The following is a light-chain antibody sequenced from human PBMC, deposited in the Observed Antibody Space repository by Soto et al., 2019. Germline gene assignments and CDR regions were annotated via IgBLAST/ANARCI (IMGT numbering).Light chain of an antibody. J-gene: IGLJ2*01. CDR2: KNN. CDR3: AAWDDSLSGLL. V-gene: IGLV1-47*01. CDR1: RSNIGSIY. Sequence: QSVLTQPPSVSGTPGQRVTISCSGSRSNIGSIYIYWYQHFPGTAPKLLIYKNNQRPSGVPDRFSASTSGTSGSLAISGLRSEDEADYYCAAWDDSLSGLLFGGGTKITVL.